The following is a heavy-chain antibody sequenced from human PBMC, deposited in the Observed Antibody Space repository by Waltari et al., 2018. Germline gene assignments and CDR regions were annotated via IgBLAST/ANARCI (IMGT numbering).Heavy chain of an antibody. J-gene: IGHJ5*02. D-gene: IGHD2-8*01. CDR1: DYSIGSGYY. V-gene: IGHV4-38-2*01. Sequence: QVQLQESGPALVRPSETLSLTCVVSDYSIGSGYYWGWIRQAPGKGLEWIATFYHEGNTYYNPSLNTRVAISMDTSENQFSLQLRSVTATDTAMYYCARLALGYCTSPRCRQNESWGQGILVTVSS. CDR3: ARLALGYCTSPRCRQNES. CDR2: FYHEGNT.